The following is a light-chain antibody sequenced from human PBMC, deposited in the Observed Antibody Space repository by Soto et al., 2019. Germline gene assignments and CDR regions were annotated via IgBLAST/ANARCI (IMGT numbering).Light chain of an antibody. V-gene: IGKV3-20*01. CDR3: QQYGSSPYT. CDR2: AAS. J-gene: IGKJ2*01. Sequence: EIVMTQSPATLSMSPGERATLSCRASQSVSSSFLAWYQHKPGQAPRLLIYAASSRATGVPDRFSGSGSGTDFTLTISRLEPEDFAIYYCQQYGSSPYTFGQGTKLEIK. CDR1: QSVSSSF.